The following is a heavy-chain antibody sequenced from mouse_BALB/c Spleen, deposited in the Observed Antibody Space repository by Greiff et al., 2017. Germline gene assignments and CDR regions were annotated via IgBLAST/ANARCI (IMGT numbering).Heavy chain of an antibody. CDR2: INPSTGYT. D-gene: IGHD1-1*01. Sequence: QVQLQQSGAELAKPGASVKMSCKASGYTFTSYWMHWVKQRPGQGLEWIGYINPSTGYTEYNQKFKDKATLTADKSSSTAYMQLSSLTSEDSAVYYCARYPHYYGSSYDYWGQGTTLTVSS. J-gene: IGHJ2*01. CDR1: GYTFTSYW. CDR3: ARYPHYYGSSYDY. V-gene: IGHV1-7*01.